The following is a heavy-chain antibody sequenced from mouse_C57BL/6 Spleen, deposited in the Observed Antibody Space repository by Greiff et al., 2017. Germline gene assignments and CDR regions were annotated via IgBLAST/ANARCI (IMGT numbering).Heavy chain of an antibody. CDR2: IDPSDSYT. CDR1: GYTFTSYW. V-gene: IGHV1-50*01. J-gene: IGHJ2*01. Sequence: VQLQQPGAELVKPGASVKLSCKASGYTFTSYWMQWVKQRPGQGLEWIGEIDPSDSYTNYNQKFKGKATLTVDTSSCTAYMQLSSLTSEDSAVYYCATYGSSYYFDYWGQGTTLTVSS. D-gene: IGHD1-1*01. CDR3: ATYGSSYYFDY.